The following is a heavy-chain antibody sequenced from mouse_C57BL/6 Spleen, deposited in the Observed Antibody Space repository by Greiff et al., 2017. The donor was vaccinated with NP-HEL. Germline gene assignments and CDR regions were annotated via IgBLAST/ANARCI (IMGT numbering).Heavy chain of an antibody. Sequence: EVQLQESGPGLVKPSQTVFLTCTVTGISITTGNYRWSWIRQFPGNKLEWIGYIYYSGTITYNPSLTSRTTITRDTPKNQFVLEMNSLTAEDTATYYWSRYGYYAMDYWGQGTSVTVSS. D-gene: IGHD1-1*02. CDR1: GISITTGNYR. CDR2: IYYSGTI. J-gene: IGHJ4*01. CDR3: SRYGYYAMDY. V-gene: IGHV3-5*01.